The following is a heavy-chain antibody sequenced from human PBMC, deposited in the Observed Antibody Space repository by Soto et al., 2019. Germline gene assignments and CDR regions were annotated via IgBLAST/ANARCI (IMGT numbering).Heavy chain of an antibody. Sequence: GGSLRLSCAASGFTFSSYPMYWVRQAPGKGLEWVAVIWYDGNKKFHADSLKDRFTISRDNSKNTLYLQMNSLKTEDTAVYFCARGGFWRDDWGQGTLVTVSS. V-gene: IGHV3-33*07. D-gene: IGHD3-3*01. J-gene: IGHJ4*02. CDR3: ARGGFWRDD. CDR1: GFTFSSYP. CDR2: IWYDGNKK.